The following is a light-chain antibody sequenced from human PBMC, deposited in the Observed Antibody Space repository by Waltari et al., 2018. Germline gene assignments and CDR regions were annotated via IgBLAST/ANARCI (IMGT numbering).Light chain of an antibody. CDR1: SSDVGGYNY. Sequence: QSALTQPASVSGSPGQSITISCTGTSSDVGGYNYVSWYQQHPGKAPKLMIYDVSKRPSGCSNRFSGSKSGNTASLTISGLQAEDEADYYCCSYAGSSTVFGGGTKLTVL. V-gene: IGLV2-23*02. CDR2: DVS. CDR3: CSYAGSSTV. J-gene: IGLJ2*01.